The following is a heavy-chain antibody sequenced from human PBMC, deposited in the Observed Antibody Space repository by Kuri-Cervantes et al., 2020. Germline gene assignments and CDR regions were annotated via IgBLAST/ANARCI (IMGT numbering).Heavy chain of an antibody. J-gene: IGHJ4*02. V-gene: IGHV1-2*02. Sequence: ASVKVSCKASGYTFTGYYMHWVRQAPGQGLGWMGWINPNSGGTNYAQKVQGRVTMTRDTSISTAYMELRSLRSDDTAVYYCARHDRSGYSYDFDCWGQGTLVTVSS. CDR1: GYTFTGYY. CDR2: INPNSGGT. D-gene: IGHD3-22*01. CDR3: ARHDRSGYSYDFDC.